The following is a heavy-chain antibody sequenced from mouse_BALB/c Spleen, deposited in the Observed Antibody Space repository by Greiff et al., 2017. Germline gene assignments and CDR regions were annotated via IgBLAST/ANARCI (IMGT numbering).Heavy chain of an antibody. J-gene: IGHJ3*01. CDR1: GYTFTSYW. CDR3: ARVVPPYSWFAY. V-gene: IGHV1-69*02. Sequence: QVQLQQPGAELVKPGASVKLSCKASGYTFTSYWMHWVKQRPGQGLEWIGEIDPSDSYTNYNQKFKGKATLTVDKSSSTAYMQLSSLTSEDSAVYYCARVVPPYSWFAYWGQGTLVTVSA. D-gene: IGHD2-10*01. CDR2: IDPSDSYT.